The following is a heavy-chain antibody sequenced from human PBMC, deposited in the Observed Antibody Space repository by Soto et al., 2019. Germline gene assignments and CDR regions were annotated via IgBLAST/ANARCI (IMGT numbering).Heavy chain of an antibody. J-gene: IGHJ6*02. CDR3: ARVGIAVAGTYYYYGMDV. V-gene: IGHV3-33*01. D-gene: IGHD6-19*01. Sequence: SGGSLRLSCAASGFTFSSYGMHWVRQAPGKGLEWVAVIWYDGSNKYYADSVKGRFTISRDNSKNTLYLQMNSLRAEDTAVYYCARVGIAVAGTYYYYGMDVWGQGTTVTVSS. CDR1: GFTFSSYG. CDR2: IWYDGSNK.